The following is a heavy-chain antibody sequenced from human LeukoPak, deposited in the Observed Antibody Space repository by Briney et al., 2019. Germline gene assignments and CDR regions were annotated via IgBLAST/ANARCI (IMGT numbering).Heavy chain of an antibody. CDR1: GGSISGSSYY. CDR2: IYYTGTT. D-gene: IGHD6-19*01. Sequence: SETLSLTCTVSGGSISGSSYYWGWIRQTPGKGLEGIGPIYYTGTTYSNPSLRSRVTISVDTSKNHFSLILTSVTAADTAVYFCATQEPVAASFWGQGALVSVTS. J-gene: IGHJ4*02. CDR3: ATQEPVAASF. V-gene: IGHV4-39*01.